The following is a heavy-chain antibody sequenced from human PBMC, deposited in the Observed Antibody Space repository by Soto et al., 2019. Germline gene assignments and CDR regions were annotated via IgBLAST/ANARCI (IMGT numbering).Heavy chain of an antibody. D-gene: IGHD5-12*01. Sequence: ASVKVSCKASGYTFTGYYMHWVRQAPGQGLEWMGWINPNSGGTNYAQRFQGRVTMTRDTSISTAYMELSRLRSDDTAVYYCARDRRVATSRMDVWGQGTTVTVSS. J-gene: IGHJ6*02. V-gene: IGHV1-2*02. CDR3: ARDRRVATSRMDV. CDR1: GYTFTGYY. CDR2: INPNSGGT.